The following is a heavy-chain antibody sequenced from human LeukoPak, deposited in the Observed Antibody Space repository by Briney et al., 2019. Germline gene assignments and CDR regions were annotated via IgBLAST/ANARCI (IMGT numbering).Heavy chain of an antibody. Sequence: TGGSLRLSCSASGFTFSSYEMNWVRQAPGEGLEWVSYISSSGGTIYYADSGKGRFTISRDNAKNSLYLQMNSLRAEDTAVYYCARDLSYCTITSCSYYYYGMGVWGRGTTVTVSS. CDR3: ARDLSYCTITSCSYYYYGMGV. J-gene: IGHJ6*02. D-gene: IGHD2-2*01. V-gene: IGHV3-48*03. CDR1: GFTFSSYE. CDR2: ISSSGGTI.